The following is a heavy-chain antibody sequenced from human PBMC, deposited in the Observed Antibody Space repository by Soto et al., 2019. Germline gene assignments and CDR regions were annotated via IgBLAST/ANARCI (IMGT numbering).Heavy chain of an antibody. CDR1: GFTFSSYG. CDR2: IWYDGSNK. CDR3: ARDSGSSWYSSYGMDV. J-gene: IGHJ6*02. Sequence: PGGSLRLSCAASGFTFSSYGMHWVRQAPGKGLEWVAVIWYDGSNKYYADSVKGRFTISRDNSKNTLYLQMNSLRAEDTAVYYCARDSGSSWYSSYGMDVWGQGTTVTVSS. D-gene: IGHD6-13*01. V-gene: IGHV3-33*01.